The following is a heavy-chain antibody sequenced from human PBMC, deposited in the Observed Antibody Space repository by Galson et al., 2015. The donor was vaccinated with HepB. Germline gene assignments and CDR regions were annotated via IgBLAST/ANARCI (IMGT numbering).Heavy chain of an antibody. CDR3: AVYTAMVFNRVDP. D-gene: IGHD5-18*01. V-gene: IGHV2-5*01. Sequence: PALVKPTQTLTLTCTFSGFSLSTSGVGVGWIRQPPGKALQWLALIYWSDDKRFSPSLKSRLTITKDTSKNQVVLTMTNMEPVDNAAYSCAVYTAMVFNRVDPCVPGTLFNVAS. J-gene: IGHJ5*02. CDR2: IYWSDDK. CDR1: GFSLSTSGVG.